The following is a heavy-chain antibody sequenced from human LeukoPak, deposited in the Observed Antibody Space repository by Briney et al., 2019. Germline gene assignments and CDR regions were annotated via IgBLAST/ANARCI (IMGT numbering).Heavy chain of an antibody. CDR2: IYCSGST. CDR1: GGSISSSSYY. Sequence: RTSETLSLTCTVSGGSISSSSYYWGWIRQPPGKGLEWIGSIYCSGSTYYNPSLKSRVTISVDTSKNQFSLKLSSVTAADTAVYYCARQKYYYDSSGYNWFDPWGQGTLVTVSS. J-gene: IGHJ5*02. V-gene: IGHV4-39*01. D-gene: IGHD3-22*01. CDR3: ARQKYYYDSSGYNWFDP.